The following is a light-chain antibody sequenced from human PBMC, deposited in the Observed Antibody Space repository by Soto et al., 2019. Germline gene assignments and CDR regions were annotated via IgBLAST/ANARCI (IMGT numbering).Light chain of an antibody. CDR1: SSDVGGYNY. Sequence: QSALTQPASVSGSPGQSITISCTGTSSDVGGYNYVSWYQQHPGKAPKLMIYEVSNRPSGVSNRFSGSKSDNTASLNISGLQAEDEADYYCSSYTSSSIDYVFGTGTKVTVL. J-gene: IGLJ1*01. CDR3: SSYTSSSIDYV. CDR2: EVS. V-gene: IGLV2-14*01.